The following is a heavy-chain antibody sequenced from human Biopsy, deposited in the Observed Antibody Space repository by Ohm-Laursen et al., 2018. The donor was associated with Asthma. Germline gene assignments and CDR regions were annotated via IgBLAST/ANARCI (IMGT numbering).Heavy chain of an antibody. Sequence: VATVKISCKVSGITFSRTDITWVRQAPGHELQWMGWIRLYNGDTNYADNFEGGVTMTADSSTNTAHMELRSLRSDDTAVYYCATARRSINLLNGIKITSFPSWGQGSLVTVSS. CDR3: ATARRSINLLNGIKITSFPS. CDR2: IRLYNGDT. J-gene: IGHJ5*02. V-gene: IGHV1-18*01. D-gene: IGHD2-8*01. CDR1: GITFSRTD.